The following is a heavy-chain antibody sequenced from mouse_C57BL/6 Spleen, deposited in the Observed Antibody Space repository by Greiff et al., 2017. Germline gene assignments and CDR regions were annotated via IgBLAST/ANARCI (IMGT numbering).Heavy chain of an antibody. CDR2: INPGSGGT. V-gene: IGHV1-54*01. Sequence: QVQLKESGAELVRPGTSVKVSCKASGYAFTNYLIEWVKQRPGQGLEWIGVINPGSGGTNYNEKFKGKATLTADKSSSTAYMQLSSLTSEDSAVYFCARSGTTEIMDYWGQGTSVTVSS. J-gene: IGHJ4*01. CDR3: ARSGTTEIMDY. D-gene: IGHD1-1*01. CDR1: GYAFTNYL.